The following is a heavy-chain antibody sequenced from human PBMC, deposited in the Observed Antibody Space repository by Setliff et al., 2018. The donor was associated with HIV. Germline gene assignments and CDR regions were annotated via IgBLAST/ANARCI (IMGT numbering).Heavy chain of an antibody. CDR1: GGSISGFY. CDR3: ARDRGSGTCRGCDYMDV. J-gene: IGHJ6*03. D-gene: IGHD3-3*01. CDR2: IYDSGAT. Sequence: PSETLSLTCTVSGGSISGFYWSWIRQSPGNGLEWIGWIYDSGATKYNPSLKSRATISLETSKMQFSLKLNSVSAADTAVYYCARDRGSGTCRGCDYMDVWGKGTTVTVSS. V-gene: IGHV4-59*12.